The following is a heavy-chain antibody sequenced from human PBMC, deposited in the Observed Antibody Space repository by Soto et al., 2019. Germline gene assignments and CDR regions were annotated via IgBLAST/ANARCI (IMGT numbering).Heavy chain of an antibody. V-gene: IGHV3-30*18. D-gene: IGHD4-17*01. CDR3: AKHVVTTVVTQTGRDL. CDR1: GFTCSSYG. Sequence: QVQLVESGGGVVQPGRSLRLSCAASGFTCSSYGMHWVRQAPGKGLEWVAVISYDGSNKYYADSVKGRFTISRDNSKNTLYLQMNSLRAEDTAVYYCAKHVVTTVVTQTGRDLWGRGTLVTVSS. CDR2: ISYDGSNK. J-gene: IGHJ2*01.